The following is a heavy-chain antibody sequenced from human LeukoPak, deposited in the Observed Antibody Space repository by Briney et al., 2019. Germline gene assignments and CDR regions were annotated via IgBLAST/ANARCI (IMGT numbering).Heavy chain of an antibody. J-gene: IGHJ4*02. CDR1: GFTFSSCP. V-gene: IGHV3-30*04. CDR2: ISYDGTNE. CDR3: AKRGELGLTGYFYFDY. Sequence: PGRSLRLSCAASGFTFSSCPMHWVRQAPGKGLEWVAVISYDGTNEYYADSVKGRFTVSRDNSKNTLYLQMNSLRPEDTAVYYCAKRGELGLTGYFYFDYWGQGTLVTVSS. D-gene: IGHD3-9*01.